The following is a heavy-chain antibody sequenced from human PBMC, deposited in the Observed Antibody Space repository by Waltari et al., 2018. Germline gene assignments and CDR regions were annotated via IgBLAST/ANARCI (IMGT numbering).Heavy chain of an antibody. Sequence: QVQLVESGGGVVQPGRSLRPSWAASGFTSSRYGLHGGRQAPGKGLEWVAVIWYDGSNKYYADSVKGRFTISRDNSKNTLYLQMNSLRAEDTAVYYCAKAVGATAFDYWGQGTLVTVSS. CDR1: GFTSSRYG. CDR2: IWYDGSNK. J-gene: IGHJ4*02. D-gene: IGHD1-26*01. CDR3: AKAVGATAFDY. V-gene: IGHV3-33*06.